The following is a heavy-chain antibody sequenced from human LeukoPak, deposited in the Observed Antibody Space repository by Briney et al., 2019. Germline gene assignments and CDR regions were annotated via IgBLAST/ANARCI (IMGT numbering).Heavy chain of an antibody. CDR1: GGTFSSYA. Sequence: ASVKVSCKASGGTFSSYAISWVRQAPGQGLEWMGGIIPIFGTANYAQKFQGRVTITADESTSTAYMELSSLRSEDTAVYYCASGTGYGSEYYYGMDVWGQGTTVTVSS. J-gene: IGHJ6*02. V-gene: IGHV1-69*01. CDR3: ASGTGYGSEYYYGMDV. CDR2: IIPIFGTA. D-gene: IGHD3-10*01.